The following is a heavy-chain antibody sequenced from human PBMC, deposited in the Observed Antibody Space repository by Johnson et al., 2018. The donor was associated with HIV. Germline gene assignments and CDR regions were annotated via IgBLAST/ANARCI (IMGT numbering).Heavy chain of an antibody. J-gene: IGHJ3*02. Sequence: VQLVESGGGVVRPGGSLRLSCAASGFTFDDYGMSWVRQAPGKGLEWVSGINWNGGNTGYADSVKGRFTISRDNAKNSLYLQMNSLRAEDTAVYYCAREGYGGGWSGFNAFDIWGQGTMVTVSS. V-gene: IGHV3-20*04. CDR1: GFTFDDYG. CDR2: INWNGGNT. D-gene: IGHD6-19*01. CDR3: AREGYGGGWSGFNAFDI.